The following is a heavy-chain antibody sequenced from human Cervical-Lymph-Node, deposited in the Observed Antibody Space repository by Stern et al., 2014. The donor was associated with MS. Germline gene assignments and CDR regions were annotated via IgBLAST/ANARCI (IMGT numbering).Heavy chain of an antibody. Sequence: QVQLVESGAEVKKPGSSVKVSCKASGGTFNTNVISWVRQAPGQGLEWMGGIIPLFGTALYAQKFQGRVKITANEHTRAGYMEMSSLRSEDTAVYYCARAAYSTSSYNYWGQGTLVIVSS. CDR1: GGTFNTNV. CDR2: IIPLFGTA. D-gene: IGHD6-6*01. J-gene: IGHJ4*02. CDR3: ARAAYSTSSYNY. V-gene: IGHV1-69*01.